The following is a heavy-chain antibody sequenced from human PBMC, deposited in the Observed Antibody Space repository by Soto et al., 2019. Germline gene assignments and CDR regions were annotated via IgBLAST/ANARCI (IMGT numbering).Heavy chain of an antibody. V-gene: IGHV4-31*01. CDR1: GDSISSGGYY. CDR3: ARISEATVTAFDY. Sequence: QVQLQESGPGLVKPSQTLSLTCTVSGDSISSGGYYWSWIRQHPGKGLEWIVYIYYSGTTYYNPSLKSLVTIAEDTSNTQFALKLSSVTAADPAVYYGARISEATVTAFDYWGQGTLVTVSS. CDR2: IYYSGTT. D-gene: IGHD4-17*01. J-gene: IGHJ4*02.